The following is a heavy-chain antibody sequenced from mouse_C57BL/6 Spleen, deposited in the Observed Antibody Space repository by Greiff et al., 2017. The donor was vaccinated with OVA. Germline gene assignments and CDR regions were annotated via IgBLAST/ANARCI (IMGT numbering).Heavy chain of an antibody. CDR2: IWRGGST. CDR1: GFSLTSYG. V-gene: IGHV2-5*01. Sequence: VKLQESGPGLVQPSQSLSITCTVSGFSLTSYGVHWVRQSPGKGLEWLGVIWRGGSTDYNAAFMSRLSITKDNSKSQVFFKMNSLQADDTAIYYCAKSFTTVVERYFDVWGTGTTVTVSS. J-gene: IGHJ1*03. D-gene: IGHD1-1*01. CDR3: AKSFTTVVERYFDV.